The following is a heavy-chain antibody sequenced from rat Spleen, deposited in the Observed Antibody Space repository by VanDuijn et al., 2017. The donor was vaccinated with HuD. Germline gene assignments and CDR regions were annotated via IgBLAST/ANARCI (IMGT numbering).Heavy chain of an antibody. D-gene: IGHD1-2*01. CDR3: ARSYYSTYIHFDY. V-gene: IGHV2-13*01. CDR1: GFSLISYA. CDR2: IWGNGNT. J-gene: IGHJ2*01. Sequence: QVQLKESGPGLVQPSQTLSLTCTVSGFSLISYAVNWVRQPPGKGLEWMGVIWGNGNTNYNSALKSRLSISRDTSKSQVFLKMNSLQTDDTAIYFCARSYYSTYIHFDYWGQGVMVTVSS.